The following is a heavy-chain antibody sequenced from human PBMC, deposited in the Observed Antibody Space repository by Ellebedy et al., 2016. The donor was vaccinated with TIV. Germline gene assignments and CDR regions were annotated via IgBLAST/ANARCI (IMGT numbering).Heavy chain of an antibody. D-gene: IGHD3-10*01. CDR1: GDSMSSTNW. CDR2: IYHSGST. V-gene: IGHV4-4*02. CDR3: ARHDRFGDLPLY. Sequence: SETLSLTXAVSGDSMSSTNWWGWVRQPPGKGLEWIGEIYHSGSTNYNPSLKTRVTISVDKSKNQFSLRLTSVTAADTAVYYCARHDRFGDLPLYWGQGTLVTVSS. J-gene: IGHJ4*02.